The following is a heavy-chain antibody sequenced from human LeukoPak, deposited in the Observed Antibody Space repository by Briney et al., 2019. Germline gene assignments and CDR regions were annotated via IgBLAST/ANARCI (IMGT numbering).Heavy chain of an antibody. CDR1: GGSISTFY. CDR2: IYYNGIT. Sequence: PSETLSLTCTVSGGSISTFYWSWIRQPPGKGLEWIGYIYYNGITNYNPSLKSRVTMSVDTSKNQFSLKLSSVTAADTAVYYCAREIPQKGSWYNWFDPWGQGTLVTVSS. V-gene: IGHV4-59*12. CDR3: AREIPQKGSWYNWFDP. D-gene: IGHD2-21*01. J-gene: IGHJ5*02.